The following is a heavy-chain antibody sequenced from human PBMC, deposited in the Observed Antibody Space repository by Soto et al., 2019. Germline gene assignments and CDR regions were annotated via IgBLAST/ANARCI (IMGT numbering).Heavy chain of an antibody. D-gene: IGHD2-2*01. CDR3: ARGFPGYCSSTSCYPFDI. V-gene: IGHV3-23*01. CDR2: ISGSDDST. CDR1: GFTFSSYA. Sequence: VGSLRLSCAASGFTFSSYAMSCVRQAPGKGLEWVSVISGSDDSTYYADSVKGRFTISRDNAKNTLCLQMNSLRAEDTAVYYCARGFPGYCSSTSCYPFDIWGQGTMVTVSS. J-gene: IGHJ3*02.